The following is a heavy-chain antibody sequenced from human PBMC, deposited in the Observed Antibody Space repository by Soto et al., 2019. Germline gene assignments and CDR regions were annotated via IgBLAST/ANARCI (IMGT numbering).Heavy chain of an antibody. CDR2: INAGNGNT. D-gene: IGHD3-22*01. CDR3: ARGLVVFTDY. Sequence: QVQLVQSGAEVKKPGASVKVSCKASGYTFTSYAMHWVRQAPGQRLEWMGWINAGNGNTKYSQKFQGRVTITRDTSASTANMELSSLRSEDTAVYYCARGLVVFTDYWGQGTLVTVSS. J-gene: IGHJ4*02. V-gene: IGHV1-3*01. CDR1: GYTFTSYA.